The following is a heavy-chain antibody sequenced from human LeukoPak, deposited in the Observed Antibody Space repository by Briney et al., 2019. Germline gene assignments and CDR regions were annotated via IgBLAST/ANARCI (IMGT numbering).Heavy chain of an antibody. CDR3: AREHVLLWFGELFSYFDY. D-gene: IGHD3-10*01. V-gene: IGHV3-21*01. CDR1: GFTFSSYA. J-gene: IGHJ4*02. CDR2: ISSSSSYI. Sequence: GGSLRLSCAASGFTFSSYAMHWVRQAPGKGLEYVSAISSSSSYIYYADSVKGRFTISRDNAKNSLYLQMNSLRAEDTAVYYCAREHVLLWFGELFSYFDYWGQGTLVTVSS.